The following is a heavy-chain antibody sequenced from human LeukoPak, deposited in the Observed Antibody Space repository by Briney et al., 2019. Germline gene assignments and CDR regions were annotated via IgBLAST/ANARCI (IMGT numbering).Heavy chain of an antibody. CDR3: ARVYYDDAFDI. Sequence: KPSETLSLTCTVSGGSISIYYWSCIRQPAGKGLEWIGRIYTSGSTNYNPSLKSRVTMSVDTSKHQFSLKLSSVSAADTAVYYCARVYYDDAFDIWGQGTMVTVSS. CDR1: GGSISIYY. D-gene: IGHD3-22*01. V-gene: IGHV4-4*07. CDR2: IYTSGST. J-gene: IGHJ3*02.